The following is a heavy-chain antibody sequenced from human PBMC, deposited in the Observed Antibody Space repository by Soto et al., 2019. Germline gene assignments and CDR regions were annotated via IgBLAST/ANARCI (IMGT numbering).Heavy chain of an antibody. J-gene: IGHJ4*02. Sequence: EVQLVQSGAEVKEPGESLKISCKGSGYSFTNYWIAWVRQMPGKGLEWMGIIYPGDSDTRYSPAFQGQVTISADKSISTAYLQWGSLKVSDTAIYYWAGQDGIGVPGPKWGQGTPVTVSS. D-gene: IGHD2-2*01. CDR3: AGQDGIGVPGPK. CDR2: IYPGDSDT. CDR1: GYSFTNYW. V-gene: IGHV5-51*01.